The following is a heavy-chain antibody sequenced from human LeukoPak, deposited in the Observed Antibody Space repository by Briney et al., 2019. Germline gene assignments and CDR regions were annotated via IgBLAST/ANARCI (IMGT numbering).Heavy chain of an antibody. Sequence: GSLRLSLAASGFTFSSYSMNWVRQAPGKGLEWVSSISSSSSYIYYADSVKGRFTISRDNAKNSLYLQMNSLRAEDTAVYYCASGYYDSSGYRDYWGQGTLVTVSS. CDR2: ISSSSSYI. J-gene: IGHJ4*02. CDR3: ASGYYDSSGYRDY. CDR1: GFTFSSYS. V-gene: IGHV3-21*01. D-gene: IGHD3-22*01.